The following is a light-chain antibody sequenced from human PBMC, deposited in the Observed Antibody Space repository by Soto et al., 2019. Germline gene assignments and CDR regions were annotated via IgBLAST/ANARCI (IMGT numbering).Light chain of an antibody. CDR2: DAS. J-gene: IGKJ4*01. CDR3: QQLRMYPST. CDR1: QTISRW. Sequence: DIQMTQSPSTLSGSVGDRVTITCRASQTISRWLAWHQQKSGKAPRLLIYDASNLQRGVPSRFSGSGSGTDFALTITSLQAEDFATYYCQQLRMYPSTFGGGTKVDIK. V-gene: IGKV1-5*01.